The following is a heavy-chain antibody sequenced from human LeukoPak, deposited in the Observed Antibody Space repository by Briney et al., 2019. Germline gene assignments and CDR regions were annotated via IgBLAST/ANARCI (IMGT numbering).Heavy chain of an antibody. V-gene: IGHV3-7*03. CDR2: IKQDGSEK. CDR3: AKVRRDGYKIDYFDY. CDR1: GFTFSSYW. J-gene: IGHJ4*02. Sequence: PGGSLRLSCAASGFTFSSYWMSWVRQAPGKGLEWVANIKQDGSEKYYVDSVKGRFTISRDNSKNTLYLQMNNLRAEDTAVYNCAKVRRDGYKIDYFDYWGQGTLVTVSS. D-gene: IGHD5-24*01.